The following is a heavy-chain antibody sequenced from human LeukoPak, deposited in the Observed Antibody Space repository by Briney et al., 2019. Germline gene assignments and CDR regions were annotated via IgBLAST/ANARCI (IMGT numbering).Heavy chain of an antibody. J-gene: IGHJ6*03. CDR2: IYYSGST. CDR3: ARGTRSSSYYYYYMDV. D-gene: IGHD2-2*01. V-gene: IGHV4-59*11. Sequence: SETLSLTCTVSGGSISSHYWSWIRQPPGKGLEWIGYIYYSGSTNYNPSLKSRVTISVDTSKNQFSLKLSSVTAADTAVYYCARGTRSSSYYYYYMDVWGKGTTVTVSS. CDR1: GGSISSHY.